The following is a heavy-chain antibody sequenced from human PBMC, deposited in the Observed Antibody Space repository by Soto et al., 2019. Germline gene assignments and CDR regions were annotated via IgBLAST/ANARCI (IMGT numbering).Heavy chain of an antibody. CDR3: ARERPNWDSGPCGMDV. D-gene: IGHD7-27*01. J-gene: IGHJ6*02. V-gene: IGHV3-48*03. Sequence: LRLSCAASGFTFSNYEMNWVRQAPGKGLEWVSFISISGGAIYYADSVKGRFTISRDNAKNSLYLQMNSLRVEDTAVYDCARERPNWDSGPCGMDVWGQGTTVTVSS. CDR2: ISISGGAI. CDR1: GFTFSNYE.